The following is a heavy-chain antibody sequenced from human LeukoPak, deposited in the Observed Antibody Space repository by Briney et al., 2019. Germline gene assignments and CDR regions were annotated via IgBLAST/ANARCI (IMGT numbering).Heavy chain of an antibody. CDR1: GGSISNSRYY. V-gene: IGHV4-39*07. CDR2: IYYSGAT. J-gene: IGHJ4*02. Sequence: SETLSLTCSVSGGSISNSRYYWGWLRQPPGKGLEWIGSIYYSGATNSNPSLKSRLTISVDTSKNQFSLKLSSVTAADTAVYYCARNRAAARAPFDYWGQGTLVTVSS. D-gene: IGHD2-2*01. CDR3: ARNRAAARAPFDY.